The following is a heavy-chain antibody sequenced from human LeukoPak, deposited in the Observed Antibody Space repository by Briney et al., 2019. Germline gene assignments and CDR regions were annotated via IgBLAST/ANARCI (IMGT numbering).Heavy chain of an antibody. Sequence: GGSLRLSCAASGFTFSSYAMYWVRQAPGKGLEWVTNIWYDGSNKYYADSVKGRFTISRDNFKNTLYLQMNSLRAEDTAVYYCARGLFNYDNSGLNYWGQGTRVTVSS. CDR3: ARGLFNYDNSGLNY. D-gene: IGHD3-22*01. V-gene: IGHV3-33*01. J-gene: IGHJ4*02. CDR1: GFTFSSYA. CDR2: IWYDGSNK.